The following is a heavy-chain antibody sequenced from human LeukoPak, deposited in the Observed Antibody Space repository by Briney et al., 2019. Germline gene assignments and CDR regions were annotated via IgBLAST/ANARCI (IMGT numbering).Heavy chain of an antibody. D-gene: IGHD3-10*01. J-gene: IGHJ4*02. CDR3: ARENPKGTSVDY. CDR1: GFTFSDYS. Sequence: GGSLRLSCTASGFTFSDYSMSWVRQAPGAGLEWVSAISPAGDSTTDADSVKGLFTISRDNAKNTLYLQMNSLRAEDTAVYYCARENPKGTSVDYWGQGTLVTVSS. V-gene: IGHV3-23*01. CDR2: ISPAGDST.